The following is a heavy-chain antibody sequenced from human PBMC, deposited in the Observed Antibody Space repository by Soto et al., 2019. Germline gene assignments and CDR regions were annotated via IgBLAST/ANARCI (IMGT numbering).Heavy chain of an antibody. Sequence: QVQLVQSGAEVKKPGSSVKVSCKASGGTFSSYAISWVRQAPGQGLEWMGGIIPIFGTANYAQKFQGRVTITANESTSTAYMELSSLRSEDTAVYYCARAPGGYYQGYYGMDVWSQGTTVTVSS. CDR2: IIPIFGTA. D-gene: IGHD3-22*01. V-gene: IGHV1-69*01. J-gene: IGHJ6*02. CDR1: GGTFSSYA. CDR3: ARAPGGYYQGYYGMDV.